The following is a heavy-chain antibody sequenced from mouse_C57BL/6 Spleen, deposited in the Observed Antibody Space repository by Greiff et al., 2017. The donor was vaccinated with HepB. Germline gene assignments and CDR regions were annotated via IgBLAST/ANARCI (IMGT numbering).Heavy chain of an antibody. D-gene: IGHD4-1*01. V-gene: IGHV14-2*01. Sequence: VQLQQSGAELVKPGASVKLSCTASGFNIKDYYMPWVKQRTEQGLEWIGRIDPEDGETKYAPNFPGKATITADTSSNTSYQQLSSLTSEDTAVYYCARVTGTRFDYWGQGTTLTVSS. J-gene: IGHJ2*01. CDR2: IDPEDGET. CDR1: GFNIKDYY. CDR3: ARVTGTRFDY.